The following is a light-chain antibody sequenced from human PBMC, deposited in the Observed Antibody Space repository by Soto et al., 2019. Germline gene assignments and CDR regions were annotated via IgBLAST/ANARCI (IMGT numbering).Light chain of an antibody. CDR3: CSYAGSPWVE. J-gene: IGLJ2*01. V-gene: IGLV2-23*01. CDR1: SSDVGSYNL. CDR2: EGS. Sequence: QSALTQPASVSGSPGQSITISCTGTSSDVGSYNLVSWYQQHPGKAPKLMIYEGSKRPSGVSNRFSGSKSGNTASLTISGLQAEDEADYYCCSYAGSPWVEFGGGTKLTVL.